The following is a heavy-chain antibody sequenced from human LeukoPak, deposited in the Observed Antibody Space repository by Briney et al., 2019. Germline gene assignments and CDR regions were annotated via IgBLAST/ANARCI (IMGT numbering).Heavy chain of an antibody. CDR3: ARGPTYYYDSSAYNYFDY. D-gene: IGHD3-22*01. CDR2: ISVYNGNT. J-gene: IGHJ4*02. CDR1: GYTFTSYG. Sequence: ASVKVSCKASGYTFTSYGISWVRQAPGQGLEWMGWISVYNGNTNYAQKLQGRVTMTTDTSTSTAYMELRSLRSDDTAVYYCARGPTYYYDSSAYNYFDYWGQGTLVTVSS. V-gene: IGHV1-18*01.